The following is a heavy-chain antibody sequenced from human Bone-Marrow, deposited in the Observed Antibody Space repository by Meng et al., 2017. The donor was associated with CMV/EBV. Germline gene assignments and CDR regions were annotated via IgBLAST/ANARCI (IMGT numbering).Heavy chain of an antibody. J-gene: IGHJ3*02. CDR2: IIPILGIA. V-gene: IGHV1-69*10. Sequence: SVKVSCKASGGTFSSYAISWVRQAPGQGLEWMGGIIPILGIANYAQKFQGRVTITADKSTSTAYMELSSLRSEDTAVYYCARDRPLPPTACDAFDIWGQGTMATVSS. D-gene: IGHD4-17*01. CDR3: ARDRPLPPTACDAFDI. CDR1: GGTFSSYA.